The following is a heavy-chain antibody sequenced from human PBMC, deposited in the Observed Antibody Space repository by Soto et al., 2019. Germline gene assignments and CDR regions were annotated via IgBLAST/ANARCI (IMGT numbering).Heavy chain of an antibody. V-gene: IGHV3-30*18. J-gene: IGHJ4*02. CDR3: AKNPHPYNWNDARYFDY. Sequence: GGSLRLSCAASGFTFSIYGMHWVRQAPGKGLEWVAIISYDGSDKYYADSVKGRFTISRDNSKNTLYLQMDSLRAEDTAVFYCAKNPHPYNWNDARYFDYWGQGTLVTVSS. CDR2: ISYDGSDK. CDR1: GFTFSIYG. D-gene: IGHD1-20*01.